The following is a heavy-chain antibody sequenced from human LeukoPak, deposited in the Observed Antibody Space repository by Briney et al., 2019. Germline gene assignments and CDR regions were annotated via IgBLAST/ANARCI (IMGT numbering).Heavy chain of an antibody. Sequence: PGGSLRLSCSASGFTFSTYDMNWVRQAPGKGLEWVSSITSRSKYIYYADSEKGRFTMSRDNVNNLLFLQMDSLRAEDTAVHYCARYVGPNIAVAGSDYWGQGTLVTVSS. CDR2: ITSRSKYI. V-gene: IGHV3-21*01. J-gene: IGHJ4*02. D-gene: IGHD6-19*01. CDR1: GFTFSTYD. CDR3: ARYVGPNIAVAGSDY.